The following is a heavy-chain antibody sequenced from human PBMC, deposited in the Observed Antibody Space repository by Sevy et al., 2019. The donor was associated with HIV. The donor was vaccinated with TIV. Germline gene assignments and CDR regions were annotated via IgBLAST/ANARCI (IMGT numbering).Heavy chain of an antibody. V-gene: IGHV3-30-3*01. Sequence: GWSLRLSCAASGFTFSSYAMHWVRQAPGKGLEWVAVISYDGSNKYYADSVKGRFTISRDNSKNTLYLQMNSLRAEDTAVYYCAREPNYYGSGSPSGYFDYWGQGTLVTVSS. CDR1: GFTFSSYA. D-gene: IGHD3-10*01. J-gene: IGHJ4*02. CDR2: ISYDGSNK. CDR3: AREPNYYGSGSPSGYFDY.